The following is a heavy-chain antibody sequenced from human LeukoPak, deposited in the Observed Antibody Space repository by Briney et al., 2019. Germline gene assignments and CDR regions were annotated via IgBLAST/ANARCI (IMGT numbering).Heavy chain of an antibody. CDR2: IKQDGGEK. V-gene: IGHV3-7*01. Sequence: GESLRLSCAVSEFIFSNYWVTWVRQAPGKGLEWVANIKQDGGEKYYADSVKGRFTISRDTAKNSLYLQMNSLRVEDTALYYCASGNAVDYWGRGTLVTVSS. J-gene: IGHJ4*02. CDR3: ASGNAVDY. CDR1: EFIFSNYW. D-gene: IGHD1-26*01.